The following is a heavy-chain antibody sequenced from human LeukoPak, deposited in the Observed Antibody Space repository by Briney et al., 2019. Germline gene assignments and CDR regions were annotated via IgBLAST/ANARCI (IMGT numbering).Heavy chain of an antibody. CDR1: GYTFTRYY. CDR2: INPNSGGT. V-gene: IGHV1-2*04. CDR3: ARNGYDFWSGLTSFDY. D-gene: IGHD3-3*01. Sequence: ASVKVSCKASGYTFTRYYMHWVRQAPGQGLEWMGWINPNSGGTNYAQKFQGWVTMTRDTSISTAYMELSRLRSDDTAVYYCARNGYDFWSGLTSFDYWGQGTLVTVSS. J-gene: IGHJ4*02.